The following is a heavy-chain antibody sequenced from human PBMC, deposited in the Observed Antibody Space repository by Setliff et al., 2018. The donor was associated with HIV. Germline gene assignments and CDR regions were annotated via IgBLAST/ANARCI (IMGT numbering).Heavy chain of an antibody. CDR2: INTQTGSP. CDR1: GYSFINYA. Sequence: GASVKVSCKASGYSFINYAMNWVRQAPGQGLEWMGWINTQTGSPTYAQAFTGRFVFSVATSVTTAYLQISGLKADETAVYYCARALYGEYGGDLNWLDPWGQGTLVTVSS. V-gene: IGHV7-4-1*02. J-gene: IGHJ5*02. CDR3: ARALYGEYGGDLNWLDP. D-gene: IGHD4-17*01.